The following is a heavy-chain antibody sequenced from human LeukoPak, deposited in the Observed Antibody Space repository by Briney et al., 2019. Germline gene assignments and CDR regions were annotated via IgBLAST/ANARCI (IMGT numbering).Heavy chain of an antibody. CDR2: INHSGST. J-gene: IGHJ5*02. CDR3: ARVEYSSGFVAFDP. CDR1: GGSFSGYY. D-gene: IGHD6-19*01. Sequence: SETLSLTCAAYGGSFSGYYWSWIRQPPGKGLEWIGEINHSGSTNYNPSLKSRVTISVDTSKNQFSLKLSSVTAADTAVYYCARVEYSSGFVAFDPWGQGTLVTVSS. V-gene: IGHV4-34*01.